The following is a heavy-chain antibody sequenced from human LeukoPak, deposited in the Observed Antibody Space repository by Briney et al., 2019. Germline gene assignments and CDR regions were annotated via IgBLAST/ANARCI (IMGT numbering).Heavy chain of an antibody. CDR1: GGVFSGYY. V-gene: IGHV4-34*01. J-gene: IGHJ4*02. D-gene: IGHD3-22*01. CDR2: VDRTESA. CDR3: ARGLKYYTTSGRLGY. Sequence: PSETLSLTCDVYGGVFSGYYWNWIRQPPGKGLEWIGGVDRTESANYNPSLKSRVAISVDMSKNQFSLKLSSVTAADTGVYYCARGLKYYTTSGRLGYWGQGTLVTVSS.